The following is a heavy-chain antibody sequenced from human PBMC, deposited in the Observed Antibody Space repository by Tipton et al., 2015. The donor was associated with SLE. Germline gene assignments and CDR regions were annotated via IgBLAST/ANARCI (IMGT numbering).Heavy chain of an antibody. Sequence: TLSLTCTVSGGSISSYYWSWIRQPPGKELEWIGYIYYSGSTNYNPSLTSRVTISVDTSKNQLSLMLTSVTAADTAVYYCARLLLVGTTDYFDYWGQGTLVTVSS. V-gene: IGHV4-59*01. CDR2: IYYSGST. D-gene: IGHD1-26*01. CDR1: GGSISSYY. J-gene: IGHJ4*02. CDR3: ARLLLVGTTDYFDY.